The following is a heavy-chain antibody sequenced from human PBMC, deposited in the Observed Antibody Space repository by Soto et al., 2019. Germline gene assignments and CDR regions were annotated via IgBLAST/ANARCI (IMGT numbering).Heavy chain of an antibody. D-gene: IGHD3-22*01. CDR1: GYMFTSYG. J-gene: IGHJ4*02. CDR2: ISAFKGYP. Sequence: ASVKVSCKASGYMFTSYGIGWVRQAPGQGLEWMGWISAFKGYPQYPQRLQDRVTMTTDPPTSTAYMELRSLRSDDTAVHSCARVDDYYDSSGHYFTGFNFCGQGSLGSVPS. V-gene: IGHV1-18*01. CDR3: ARVDDYYDSSGHYFTGFNF.